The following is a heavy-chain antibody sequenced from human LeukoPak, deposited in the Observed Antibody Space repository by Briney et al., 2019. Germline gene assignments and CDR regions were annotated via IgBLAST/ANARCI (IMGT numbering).Heavy chain of an antibody. CDR1: GFTFSSYG. Sequence: GGSLRLSCAASGFTFSSYGMHWVRQVPGKGLEWVAVIWYDGSNKYYADSVKGRFTISRDNSKNTLYLQMNSLRAEDTAVYYCARDRTDGSGRIFDPWGQGTLVTVSS. CDR3: ARDRTDGSGRIFDP. V-gene: IGHV3-33*01. D-gene: IGHD3-10*01. CDR2: IWYDGSNK. J-gene: IGHJ5*02.